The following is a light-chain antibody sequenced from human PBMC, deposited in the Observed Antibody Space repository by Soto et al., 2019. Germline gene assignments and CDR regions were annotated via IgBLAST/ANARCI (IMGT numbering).Light chain of an antibody. V-gene: IGKV3-15*01. CDR3: QQYNNWPLT. CDR2: GAS. Sequence: EIVMTQSPATLSVSPGESATLSCRASHRVSSYLAWYQQKPGQAPRLLIYGASTRATGIPARFSGSGSGTVFTLTISSLQSEDFAVYYCQQYNNWPLTFGGGTKVDI. CDR1: HRVSSY. J-gene: IGKJ4*01.